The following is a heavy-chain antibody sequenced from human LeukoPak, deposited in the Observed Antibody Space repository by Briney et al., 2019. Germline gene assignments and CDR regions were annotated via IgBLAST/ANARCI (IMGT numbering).Heavy chain of an antibody. CDR2: IYPGDSDT. J-gene: IGHJ4*02. Sequence: GEALKISCKGSGFSFTSSWIAWVQQMPGKGLEWMGIIYPGDSDTRYSPSFQGQVTISADKSISTAYLQWSSLKASDTAMYYCARQGSYFDYWAQGTLVTVSS. CDR1: GFSFTSSW. CDR3: ARQGSYFDY. V-gene: IGHV5-51*07.